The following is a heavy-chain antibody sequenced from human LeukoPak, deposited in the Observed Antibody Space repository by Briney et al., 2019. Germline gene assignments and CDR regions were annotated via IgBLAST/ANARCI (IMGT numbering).Heavy chain of an antibody. CDR2: IYYSGST. CDR3: ARGSFKDDFWSGPPAAFDI. V-gene: IGHV4-31*03. Sequence: SQTLSLTCTVSGGSISSGGYYWSWIRQHPGKGLEWIVYIYYSGSTYYNPSLKSRVTISVDTSKNQFSLKLSSVTAADTAVYYCARGSFKDDFWSGPPAAFDIWGQGTMVTVSS. D-gene: IGHD3-3*01. J-gene: IGHJ3*02. CDR1: GGSISSGGYY.